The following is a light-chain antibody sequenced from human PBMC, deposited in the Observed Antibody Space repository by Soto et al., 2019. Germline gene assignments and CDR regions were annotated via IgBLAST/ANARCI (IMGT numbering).Light chain of an antibody. CDR3: QFYDSSLSVV. J-gene: IGLJ2*01. V-gene: IGLV1-40*01. Sequence: QAVVTQPPSVSGAPGQRVTISCTVSSSNIGAGYDVHWYQQLPGTAPKLLIYGNSNRPSGVPDRFSGSKSGTSASLAITGLQTEDEADYYCQFYDSSLSVVFGGGTKLTVL. CDR1: SSNIGAGYD. CDR2: GNS.